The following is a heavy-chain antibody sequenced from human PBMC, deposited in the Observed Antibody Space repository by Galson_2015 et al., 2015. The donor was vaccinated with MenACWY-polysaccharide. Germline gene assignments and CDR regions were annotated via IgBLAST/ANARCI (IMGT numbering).Heavy chain of an antibody. CDR3: ARQYNGPRIVVPAATAPYYYYGMDV. Sequence: SLRLSCAASGFTFSSYSMNWVRQAPGKGLEWVSSISSSSSYIYYADSVKGRFTISRDNAKNSLYLQMNSLRAEDTAVYYCARQYNGPRIVVPAATAPYYYYGMDVWGQGTTVTVSS. J-gene: IGHJ6*02. CDR1: GFTFSSYS. D-gene: IGHD2-2*01. CDR2: ISSSSSYI. V-gene: IGHV3-21*01.